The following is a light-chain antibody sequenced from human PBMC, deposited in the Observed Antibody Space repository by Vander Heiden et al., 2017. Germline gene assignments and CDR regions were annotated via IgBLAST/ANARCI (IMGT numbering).Light chain of an antibody. J-gene: IGKJ4*01. V-gene: IGKV1-33*01. CDR1: QDMSNY. CDR3: QHYDNLPLT. Sequence: DIEMTQSPASLSASVGDRVTITCQASQDMSNYYNWCQQQTRSAAKRLISDASNLETGGPTRFSGSGSGTDFTFTLSTLQPEDIATHYYQHYDNLPLTFGGGTKVEIK. CDR2: DAS.